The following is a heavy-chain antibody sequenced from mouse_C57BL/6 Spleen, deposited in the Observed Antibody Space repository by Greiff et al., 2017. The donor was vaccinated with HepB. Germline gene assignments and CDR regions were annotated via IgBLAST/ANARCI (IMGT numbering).Heavy chain of an antibody. CDR2: IDPETGGT. CDR1: GYTFTDYE. J-gene: IGHJ2*01. CDR3: TKGIYYYGSSCFDY. Sequence: QVQLQQSGAELVRPGASVTLSCKASGYTFTDYEMHWVKQTPVHGLEWIGAIDPETGGTAYNQKFKGKAILTADKSSSTAYMELRSLTSEDSAVYYCTKGIYYYGSSCFDYWGQGTTLTVSS. V-gene: IGHV1-15*01. D-gene: IGHD1-1*01.